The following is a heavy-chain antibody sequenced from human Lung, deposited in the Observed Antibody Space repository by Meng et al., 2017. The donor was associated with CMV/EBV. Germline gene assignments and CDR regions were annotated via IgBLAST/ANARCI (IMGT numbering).Heavy chain of an antibody. CDR1: GYTFTAYY. J-gene: IGHJ4*02. Sequence: ASXXVSXKASGYTFTAYYMHWVRQAPGQGLEWMGWINPNSGGTNYAQKFQGRVTMTRDTSISTAYMELSRLRSDEKAVYYCARADCSSNNCYAPESGPFDYWXQGTLVTVSS. CDR3: ARADCSSNNCYAPESGPFDY. D-gene: IGHD2-2*01. CDR2: INPNSGGT. V-gene: IGHV1-2*02.